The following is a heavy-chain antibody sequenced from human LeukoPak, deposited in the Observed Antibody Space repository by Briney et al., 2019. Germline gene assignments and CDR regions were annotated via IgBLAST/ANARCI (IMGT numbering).Heavy chain of an antibody. CDR1: GGSISSSSYY. D-gene: IGHD3-16*01. J-gene: IGHJ4*02. Sequence: SETLSLTCTVSGGSISSSSYYWGWIRQPPGKGLEWIGSIYYSGSTYYNPSLKSRVTISVDTSKTQFSLKLSSVTAADTAVYYCARELSGGGPFDSWGQGTLVIVSS. CDR2: IYYSGST. V-gene: IGHV4-39*07. CDR3: ARELSGGGPFDS.